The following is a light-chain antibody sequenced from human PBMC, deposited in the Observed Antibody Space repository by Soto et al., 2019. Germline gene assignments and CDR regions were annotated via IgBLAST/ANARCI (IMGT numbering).Light chain of an antibody. V-gene: IGLV2-8*01. CDR1: SSDVGNYDY. CDR2: EVN. Sequence: QSALTQPPSASGSPGQSVTISCTGTSSDVGNYDYVSWYQLHPDKVPKLIIYEVNKRPSGVPDRFSGSKSGSTASLTVSGLQAEDEADYFCSSYAGSKNFILFGGGTKLTVL. J-gene: IGLJ2*01. CDR3: SSYAGSKNFIL.